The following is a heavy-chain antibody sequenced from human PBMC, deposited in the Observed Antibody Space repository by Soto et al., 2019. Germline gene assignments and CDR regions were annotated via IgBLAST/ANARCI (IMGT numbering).Heavy chain of an antibody. J-gene: IGHJ6*02. Sequence: LRLSCAASGFTVSSNYMSWVRQAPGKGLEWVSVIYSGGSTYYADSVKGRFTISRDNSKNTLYLQMNSLRAEDTAVYYCAASPGEYYYYGMDVWGQGTTVTVSS. CDR3: AASPGEYYYYGMDV. V-gene: IGHV3-53*01. CDR1: GFTVSSNY. CDR2: IYSGGST.